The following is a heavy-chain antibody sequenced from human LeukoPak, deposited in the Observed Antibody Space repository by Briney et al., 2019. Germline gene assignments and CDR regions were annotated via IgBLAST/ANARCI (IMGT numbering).Heavy chain of an antibody. CDR1: GDPISSSY. CDR3: ARGGQLNWFDP. CDR2: ISYSGST. V-gene: IGHV4-59*01. Sequence: SETLSLTCTVSGDPISSSYWSWIRQPPGKGLEWIGHISYSGSTSSNPSLRSRDTISVDTSKNQFSLRLTSVTAADTAMYYCARGGQLNWFDPWGQGTLVTVSS. D-gene: IGHD5-18*01. J-gene: IGHJ5*02.